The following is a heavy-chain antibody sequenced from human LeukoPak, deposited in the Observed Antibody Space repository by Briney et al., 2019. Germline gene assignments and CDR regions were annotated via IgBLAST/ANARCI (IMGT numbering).Heavy chain of an antibody. CDR3: TRELGGSYNDY. Sequence: GPSLKLSCTASGYTFTSYYIHWVRHPPGPGPQWVGIINPSGGSTTYGQKFQGRVTMTRDTSTSTVYMELSSLRSEDTAWYYCTRELGGSYNDYWGQGTLVTVSS. CDR1: GYTFTSYY. CDR2: INPSGGST. J-gene: IGHJ4*02. V-gene: IGHV1-46*01. D-gene: IGHD1-26*01.